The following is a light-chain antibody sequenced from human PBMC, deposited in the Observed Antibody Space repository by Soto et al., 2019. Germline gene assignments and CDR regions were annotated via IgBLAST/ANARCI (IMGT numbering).Light chain of an antibody. Sequence: IQLTQSRASLSASVGERVTITCRASQDIRGALAWYQQSPGEAPQLLIYDASTLESGVPSRFSGSSSGTHFTLTISSLQPEDFATYYCQQFLSYPITFGQGTRLEI. CDR3: QQFLSYPIT. CDR2: DAS. J-gene: IGKJ5*01. V-gene: IGKV1-13*02. CDR1: QDIRGA.